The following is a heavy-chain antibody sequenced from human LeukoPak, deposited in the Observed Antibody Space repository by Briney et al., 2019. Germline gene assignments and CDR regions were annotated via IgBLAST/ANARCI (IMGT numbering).Heavy chain of an antibody. CDR3: AERRGYCSGGSCFPTSYYFDY. D-gene: IGHD2-15*01. Sequence: GGSLRLSCAASGFTFSSYAMSWVRQAPGKGLEWVSAISGSGGSTYYADSVKGRFTISRDNSKNTLYLQMNSLRAEDTAVYYCAERRGYCSGGSCFPTSYYFDYWGQGTLVTVSS. J-gene: IGHJ4*02. CDR1: GFTFSSYA. CDR2: ISGSGGST. V-gene: IGHV3-23*01.